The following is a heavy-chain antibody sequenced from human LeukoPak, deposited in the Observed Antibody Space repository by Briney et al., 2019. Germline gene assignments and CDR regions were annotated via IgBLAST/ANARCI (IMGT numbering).Heavy chain of an antibody. D-gene: IGHD1/OR15-1a*01. V-gene: IGHV3-74*01. CDR2: INNDGSIT. CDR1: EFTISRYW. J-gene: IGHJ3*02. CDR3: ARGWNTTPRSGFDI. Sequence: PGGSLRLSCAASEFTISRYWMHWVRQAPGKGLVWVSNINNDGSITTYADSVKGRFTISRDSVKNTLFLQMNSLGAEDTALYYCARGWNTTPRSGFDIWGLGTMVTVSS.